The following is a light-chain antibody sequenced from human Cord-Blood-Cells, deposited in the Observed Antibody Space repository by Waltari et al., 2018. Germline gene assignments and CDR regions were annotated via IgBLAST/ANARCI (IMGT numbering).Light chain of an antibody. CDR2: GAS. Sequence: ELVLPQSAATLSVSPGERATLSCRASQSVSSDLAWYQQKPGQDPRLLIYGASTRATGIPARFSGSGSGTEFTLTISSLQSEDVAVYCCQQYNNWPRTFGGGTKVDIK. V-gene: IGKV3-15*01. CDR1: QSVSSD. CDR3: QQYNNWPRT. J-gene: IGKJ4*01.